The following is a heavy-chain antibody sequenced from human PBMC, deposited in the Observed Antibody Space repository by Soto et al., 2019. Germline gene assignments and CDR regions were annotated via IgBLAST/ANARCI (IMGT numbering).Heavy chain of an antibody. D-gene: IGHD3-3*01. J-gene: IGHJ6*02. CDR2: MNPNSGNT. V-gene: IGHV1-8*01. Sequence: ASVKVSCKASGYRFTSYDINWVRQATGQGLEWMGWMNPNSGNTGFVQKFQGRVTISRNTSTTTPYLQLSSLRSEDTAVYYCASPVFWRDSAAYYYYGLDVWGQGTTVTVSS. CDR3: ASPVFWRDSAAYYYYGLDV. CDR1: GYRFTSYD.